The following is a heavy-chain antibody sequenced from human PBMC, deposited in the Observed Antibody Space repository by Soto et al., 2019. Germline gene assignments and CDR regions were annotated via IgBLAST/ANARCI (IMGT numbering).Heavy chain of an antibody. CDR3: ATLQGSGTYYDDDY. CDR1: GGTSNNNA. D-gene: IGHD3-10*01. Sequence: SVKVSCKASGGTSNNNANSWVRQAPGQGLELMGGIVPVFGTANYAQKFRGRVKITADESTRTLNMELSSLRSEDTAVYYCATLQGSGTYYDDDYWGQGTMVTVYS. J-gene: IGHJ4*02. V-gene: IGHV1-69*13. CDR2: IVPVFGTA.